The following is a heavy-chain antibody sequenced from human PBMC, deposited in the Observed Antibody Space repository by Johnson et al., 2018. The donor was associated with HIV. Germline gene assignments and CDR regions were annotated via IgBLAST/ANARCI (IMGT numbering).Heavy chain of an antibody. Sequence: QVQLVESGGGVVQPGRSLRLSCAASGFSFSSYGMHWVRQAPGKGLEWVAAISFAGTKKNNADSVKGRFTISRDNSKNTLYLQMNSLRAEDTALYYCAKDRPTYSGSYWGAFDIWGQGTMATVSS. CDR3: AKDRPTYSGSYWGAFDI. CDR1: GFSFSSYG. V-gene: IGHV3-30*18. J-gene: IGHJ3*02. CDR2: ISFAGTKK. D-gene: IGHD1-26*01.